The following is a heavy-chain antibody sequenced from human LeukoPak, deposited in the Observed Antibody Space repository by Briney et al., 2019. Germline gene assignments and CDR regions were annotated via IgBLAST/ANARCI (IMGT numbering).Heavy chain of an antibody. CDR2: IYPDDSDT. D-gene: IGHD2-15*01. CDR3: AFLLRYCSGGSCNNWLDP. J-gene: IGHJ5*02. V-gene: IGHV5-51*01. Sequence: GESLKISCKGSGSSFTSYWIGWVRQMPGKGLEWMGIIYPDDSDTRYSPSFQGQVTISADKSISTAYLQWSSLKASDTAMYYCAFLLRYCSGGSCNNWLDPWGQGTLVTVSS. CDR1: GSSFTSYW.